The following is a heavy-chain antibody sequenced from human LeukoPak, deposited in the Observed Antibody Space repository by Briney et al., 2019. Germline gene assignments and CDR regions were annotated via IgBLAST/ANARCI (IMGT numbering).Heavy chain of an antibody. D-gene: IGHD5-12*01. V-gene: IGHV3-48*01. CDR1: GFFFSSFG. CDR3: ARVHGGYPFDQ. CDR2: ISISGSTI. Sequence: PGGSLRLSCAAYGFFFSSFGMNWVRQAPGKGLEWVSYISISGSTIYYADSVKGRFNISRDNVKNSLYLQMNSLRAEDTVVYYCARVHGGYPFDQWGQGTLVTVSS. J-gene: IGHJ4*02.